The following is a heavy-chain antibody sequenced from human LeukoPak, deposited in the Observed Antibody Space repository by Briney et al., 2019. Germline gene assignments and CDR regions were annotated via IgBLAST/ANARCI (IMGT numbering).Heavy chain of an antibody. CDR1: GGTFSSYA. CDR3: ARSTYYDFWSGFPSSGYFDY. CDR2: IIPIFGTA. J-gene: IGHJ4*02. Sequence: ASVKVSCKASGGTFSSYAISWVRQAPGQGLEWMGGIIPIFGTANYAQKFQGRVTITADESTSTAYMELSSLRSEDTAVYYCARSTYYDFWSGFPSSGYFDYWGQGTLVTVSS. V-gene: IGHV1-69*13. D-gene: IGHD3-3*01.